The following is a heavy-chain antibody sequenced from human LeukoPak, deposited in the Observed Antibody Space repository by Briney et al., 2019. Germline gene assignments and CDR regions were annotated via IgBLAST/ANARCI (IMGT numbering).Heavy chain of an antibody. V-gene: IGHV4-39*07. CDR3: ARGYSGYD. D-gene: IGHD5-12*01. J-gene: IGHJ4*02. CDR2: IYYSGST. Sequence: SETLSPTCTVSGGSISSSSYYWGWIRQPPGKGLEWIGSIYYSGSTYYNPSLKSRVTISVDTSKNQFSLKLSSVTAADTAVYYCARGYSGYDWGQGTLVTVSS. CDR1: GGSISSSSYY.